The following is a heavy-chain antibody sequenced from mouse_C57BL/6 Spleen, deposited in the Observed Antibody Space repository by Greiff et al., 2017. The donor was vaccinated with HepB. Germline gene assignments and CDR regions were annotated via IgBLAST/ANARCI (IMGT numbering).Heavy chain of an antibody. D-gene: IGHD1-1*01. CDR3: TGPPTTVVPWFAY. V-gene: IGHV6-3*01. CDR1: GFTFSNYW. CDR2: IRLKSDNYAT. Sequence: EVMLVESGGGLVQPGGSMKLSCVASGFTFSNYWMNWVRQSPEKGLEWVAQIRLKSDNYATHYAESVKGRFTISRDDSKSSVYLQMNNLRAEDTGIYYCTGPPTTVVPWFAYWGQGTLVTVSA. J-gene: IGHJ3*01.